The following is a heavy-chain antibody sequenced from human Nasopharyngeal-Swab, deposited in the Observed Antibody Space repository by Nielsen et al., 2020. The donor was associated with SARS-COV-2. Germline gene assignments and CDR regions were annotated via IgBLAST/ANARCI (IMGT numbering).Heavy chain of an antibody. J-gene: IGHJ4*02. V-gene: IGHV3-23*01. CDR3: AKVAITMIVVPNGGFDY. D-gene: IGHD3-22*01. CDR2: ISGSGGST. CDR1: GFTFSSYA. Sequence: GGSLTLSCAASGFTFSSYAMSWVRQAPGKGLEWVSAISGSGGSTYYADSVKGRFTISRDNSKNTLYLQMSSLRAEDTAVYYCAKVAITMIVVPNGGFDYWGQGTLVTVSS.